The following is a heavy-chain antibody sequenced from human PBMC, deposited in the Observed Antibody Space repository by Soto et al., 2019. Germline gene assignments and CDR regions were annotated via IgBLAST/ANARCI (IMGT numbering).Heavy chain of an antibody. CDR1: GFTFSSYS. Sequence: EVQLVESGGGMVKPGGSLRLSCAASGFTFSSYSMNWVRQAPGKGLEWVSSISSSSSYIYYADSVKGRFTISRDNAKNSLYRKMKSLRAEDTAVYYCARGAGGPDYWGQGTLVTVSS. CDR3: ARGAGGPDY. CDR2: ISSSSSYI. J-gene: IGHJ4*02. D-gene: IGHD3-16*01. V-gene: IGHV3-21*01.